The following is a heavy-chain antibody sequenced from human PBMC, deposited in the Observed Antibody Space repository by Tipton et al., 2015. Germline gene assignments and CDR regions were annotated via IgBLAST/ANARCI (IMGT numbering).Heavy chain of an antibody. D-gene: IGHD3-22*01. CDR2: ISYEGSYK. J-gene: IGHJ4*02. Sequence: SLRLSCAASGFTFSNYGMHWVRQAPGKGLEWVALISYEGSYKYYADSVKGRFTISRDNSNKTLFLQMNSLRAEDTAVYYCAKDQEWRHYYDSSEFHPGLDYWGQGTLVTASS. CDR1: GFTFSNYG. V-gene: IGHV3-30*18. CDR3: AKDQEWRHYYDSSEFHPGLDY.